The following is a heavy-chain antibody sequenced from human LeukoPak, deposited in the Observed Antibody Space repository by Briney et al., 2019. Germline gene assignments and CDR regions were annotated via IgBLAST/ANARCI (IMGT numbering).Heavy chain of an antibody. J-gene: IGHJ3*02. CDR2: IIPIFGTA. CDR3: ARDAPSWGVVVPAAQTVDAFDI. V-gene: IGHV1-69*05. D-gene: IGHD2-2*01. CDR1: GGTFSSYA. Sequence: GASVKVSCKASGGTFSSYAISWVRQAPGQGLEWMGGIIPIFGTANYAQKFQGRVTITTDESTSTAYMELSSLRSEDTAVYYCARDAPSWGVVVPAAQTVDAFDIWGQGTMVTVSS.